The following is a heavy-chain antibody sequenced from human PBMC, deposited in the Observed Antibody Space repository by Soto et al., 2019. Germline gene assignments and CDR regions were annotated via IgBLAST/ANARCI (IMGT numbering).Heavy chain of an antibody. V-gene: IGHV1-3*01. CDR2: INAGNGKT. Sequence: ASVKVSCKASGYTFTSYAMHWVRQAPGQRLEWMGWINAGNGKTKYSQKFQGRVTITRDTSASTAYMELSSLRSEDTAVYYCARDGGDIVVVTAYFDYWGQGTLVTVSS. CDR3: ARDGGDIVVVTAYFDY. D-gene: IGHD2-21*02. CDR1: GYTFTSYA. J-gene: IGHJ4*02.